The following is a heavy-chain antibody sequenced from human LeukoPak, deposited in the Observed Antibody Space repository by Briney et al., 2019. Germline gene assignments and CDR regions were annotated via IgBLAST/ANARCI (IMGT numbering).Heavy chain of an antibody. D-gene: IGHD3/OR15-3a*01. J-gene: IGHJ4*02. Sequence: QTGGSLRLSCAASGFTFSDYYMSWIRQAPGKGLEWVSAISGSGGSTYYADSVKGRFTISRDNSKNTLYLQMNSLRAEDTAVYYCAKEGTGSRLFDYWGQGTLVTVSS. CDR3: AKEGTGSRLFDY. CDR2: ISGSGGST. CDR1: GFTFSDYY. V-gene: IGHV3-23*01.